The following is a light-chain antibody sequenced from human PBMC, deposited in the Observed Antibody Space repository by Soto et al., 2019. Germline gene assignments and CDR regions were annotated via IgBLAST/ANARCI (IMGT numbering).Light chain of an antibody. CDR2: LYSDGSH. Sequence: QPVLTQSPSASASLGASVKLTCTLSSGHSTYAIAWHQQQPEKGPRYLMKLYSDGSHSKGDGIPDRFSGSSSGAERYLTISSLQSEDEADYYCQTWGTGPWVFGGGTKLTVL. CDR3: QTWGTGPWV. V-gene: IGLV4-69*01. J-gene: IGLJ3*02. CDR1: SGHSTYA.